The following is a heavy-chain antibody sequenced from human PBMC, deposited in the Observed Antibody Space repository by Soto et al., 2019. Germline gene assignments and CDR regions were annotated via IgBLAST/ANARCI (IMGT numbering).Heavy chain of an antibody. CDR3: GRPPYYYDSSNYYGY. Sequence: EVQLVESGGGLVQPGGSLRLSCAASGFTFSSYGMNWVRQAPGKGLEWVSYISSSSTTIYYADSVKGRFTIFRDNAKNSLYLQLNSLRDQDTAVYYCGRPPYYYDSSNYYGYWGQGTLVTVSS. CDR1: GFTFSSYG. CDR2: ISSSSTTI. V-gene: IGHV3-48*02. D-gene: IGHD3-22*01. J-gene: IGHJ4*02.